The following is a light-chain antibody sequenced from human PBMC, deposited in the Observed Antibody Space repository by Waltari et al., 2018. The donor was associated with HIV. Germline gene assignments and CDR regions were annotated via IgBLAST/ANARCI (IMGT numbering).Light chain of an antibody. V-gene: IGLV1-51*01. CDR3: GTWDRSLSAAV. CDR2: DNN. J-gene: IGLJ3*02. Sequence: QSVLTQPPSVSAAPGQKVTISCSGSTSNIGNDYVSWYQHVPGAAPRLLIYDNNKRPAGIPSRFSGSRSGTSATLGITGLQTGDESHYYCGTWDRSLSAAVFGGGTKLTVL. CDR1: TSNIGNDY.